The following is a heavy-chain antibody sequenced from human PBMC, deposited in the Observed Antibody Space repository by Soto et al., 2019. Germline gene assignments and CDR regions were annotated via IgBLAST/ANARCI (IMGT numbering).Heavy chain of an antibody. CDR3: ARGTSYYYDSSGYPQWWFDP. D-gene: IGHD3-22*01. CDR1: GYSISSGYY. CDR2: IYHSGST. Sequence: PSETLSLTCAVSGYSISSGYYWGWIRQPPGKRLEWIGSIYHSGSTYYNPSLKSRVTISVDTSKNQFSLKLSSVTAADTAVYYCARGTSYYYDSSGYPQWWFDPWGQGTLVTVSS. V-gene: IGHV4-38-2*01. J-gene: IGHJ5*02.